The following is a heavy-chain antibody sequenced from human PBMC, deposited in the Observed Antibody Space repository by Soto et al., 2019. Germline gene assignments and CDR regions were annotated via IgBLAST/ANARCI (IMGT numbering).Heavy chain of an antibody. V-gene: IGHV3-48*04. CDR2: ISSSSSTI. Sequence: GESLKISCAASGFTFSSYSMNWVRQAPGKGLEWVSYISSSSSTIYYADSVKGRFTISRDNAKNSLYLQMNSLRAEDTAVYYCASLGSSPQLGDFDYWGQGTLVTVSS. D-gene: IGHD1-1*01. CDR3: ASLGSSPQLGDFDY. J-gene: IGHJ4*02. CDR1: GFTFSSYS.